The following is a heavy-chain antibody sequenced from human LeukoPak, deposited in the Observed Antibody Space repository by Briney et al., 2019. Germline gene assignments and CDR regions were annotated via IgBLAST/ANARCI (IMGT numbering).Heavy chain of an antibody. J-gene: IGHJ4*02. Sequence: SETLSLTCTVSGGSISSYYWSWIRQPPGKGLEWIGEINHSGSTNYNPSLKSRVTISVDTSKNQFSLKLSSVTAADTAVYYCARAIAAAGTQYYFDYWGQGTLVTVSS. V-gene: IGHV4-34*01. D-gene: IGHD6-13*01. CDR3: ARAIAAAGTQYYFDY. CDR2: INHSGST. CDR1: GGSISSYY.